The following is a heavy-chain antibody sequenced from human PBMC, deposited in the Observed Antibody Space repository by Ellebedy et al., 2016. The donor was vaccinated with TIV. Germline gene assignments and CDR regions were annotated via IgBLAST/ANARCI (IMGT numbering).Heavy chain of an antibody. CDR3: ARDHQWGILDS. J-gene: IGHJ4*02. V-gene: IGHV3-30*15. D-gene: IGHD3-16*01. Sequence: DSVNGRFTISRDNSKNTLWLQMSSLRAEDTAVYYCARDHQWGILDSWGQGTLVTVSS.